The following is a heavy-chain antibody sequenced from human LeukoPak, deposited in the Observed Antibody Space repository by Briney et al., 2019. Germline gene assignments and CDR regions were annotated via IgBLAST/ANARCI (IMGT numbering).Heavy chain of an antibody. CDR3: TREGITAGADY. Sequence: GRSLRLSCAASGFTFTNYWMSWVRQAPGKGLEWVANIKHDGSERYYVDSVKGRFTISRDNARSSLYLQINSLRAEDTAVYYCTREGITAGADYWGQGTLVTVSS. J-gene: IGHJ4*02. CDR1: GFTFTNYW. CDR2: IKHDGSER. V-gene: IGHV3-7*01. D-gene: IGHD6-25*01.